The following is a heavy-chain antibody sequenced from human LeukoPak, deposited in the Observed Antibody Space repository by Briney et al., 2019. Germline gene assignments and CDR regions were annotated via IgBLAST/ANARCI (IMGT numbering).Heavy chain of an antibody. V-gene: IGHV3-48*02. J-gene: IGHJ4*02. D-gene: IGHD3-22*01. CDR3: ARDGYPGGDY. CDR2: ISDTGHAI. Sequence: GGSLRLSCAASGFTFSDYSMDWDRQAPGKGLEWVSYISDTGHAIYYADSVKGRFIISRDNAKNSLYLQMNSLRDEDTAVYYCARDGYPGGDYWGQGTLVTVSS. CDR1: GFTFSDYS.